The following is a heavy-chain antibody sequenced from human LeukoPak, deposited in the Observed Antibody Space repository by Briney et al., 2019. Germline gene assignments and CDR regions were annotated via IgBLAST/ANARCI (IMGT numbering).Heavy chain of an antibody. CDR2: IYPGDSET. CDR3: ALNYYGDWFDS. CDR1: GYSFTSYW. D-gene: IGHD3-10*01. J-gene: IGHJ5*01. Sequence: GESLKISCKGSGYSFTSYWIGWVRQMPGKGREWMGIIYPGDSETKYSPSFQGQVTISADKSISTAYLQWSSLKASDTGMYYCALNYYGDWFDSWGQGPLVPVSS. V-gene: IGHV5-51*01.